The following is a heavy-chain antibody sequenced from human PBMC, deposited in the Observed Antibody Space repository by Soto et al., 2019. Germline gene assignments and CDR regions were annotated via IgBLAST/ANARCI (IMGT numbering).Heavy chain of an antibody. CDR3: ARTLYGDDVDY. D-gene: IGHD4-17*01. Sequence: QVQLVQSGAEAKKPGASVKVSCKAPGYTFTSYDINWVRQATGQGLEGMGWMNPNSGTTGNAQKFQGRVTMTRNTPTGTGYMELSSLRSEAAAVYYCARTLYGDDVDYWGQGTLVTVSS. CDR1: GYTFTSYD. CDR2: MNPNSGTT. J-gene: IGHJ4*02. V-gene: IGHV1-8*01.